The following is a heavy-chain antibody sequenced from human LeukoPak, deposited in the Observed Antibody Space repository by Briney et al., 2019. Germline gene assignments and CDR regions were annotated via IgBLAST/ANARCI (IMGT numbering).Heavy chain of an antibody. V-gene: IGHV1-46*01. J-gene: IGHJ4*02. CDR3: TFMGATPDFDY. CDR2: INPSGGST. D-gene: IGHD1-26*01. CDR1: GYTFTSYY. Sequence: ASVKVSCKASGYTFTSYYMHWVRQAPGQGLEWMGIINPSGGSTSYAQKFQGRVTMTSDTSTSTVYMELSSLRSEDTAVYYCTFMGATPDFDYWGQGTLVTVSS.